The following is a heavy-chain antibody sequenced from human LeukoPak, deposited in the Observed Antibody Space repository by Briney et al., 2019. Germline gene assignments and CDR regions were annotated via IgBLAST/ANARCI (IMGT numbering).Heavy chain of an antibody. D-gene: IGHD1-26*01. CDR3: AKGSTSAWNNWFDP. CDR2: ISYDGNNK. J-gene: IGHJ5*02. V-gene: IGHV3-30*18. CDR1: GFTFSSYG. Sequence: GSLRLSCAASGFTFSSYGIHWVRQAPGKGLERVAVISYDGNNKYYADSVKGRFTISRDNSKNTLYLQMNSLRAEDTAVYYCAKGSTSAWNNWFDPWGQGTLVTVSS.